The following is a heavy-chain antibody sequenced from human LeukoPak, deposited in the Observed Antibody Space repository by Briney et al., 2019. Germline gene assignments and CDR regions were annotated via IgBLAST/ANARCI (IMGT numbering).Heavy chain of an antibody. D-gene: IGHD6-19*01. J-gene: IGHJ4*02. CDR1: GGSISSYY. CDR3: ARGGAVAGTGAAVFDY. V-gene: IGHV4-59*01. Sequence: PETLSLTCTVSGGSISSYYWSWIRQPPGKGLEWIGYIYYSGSTNYNPSLKSRVTISVDTSKNQFSLKLSSVTAADTAVYYCARGGAVAGTGAAVFDYWGQGTLVTVSS. CDR2: IYYSGST.